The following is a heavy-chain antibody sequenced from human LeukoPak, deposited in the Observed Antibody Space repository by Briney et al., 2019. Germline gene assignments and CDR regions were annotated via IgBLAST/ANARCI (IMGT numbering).Heavy chain of an antibody. CDR1: GFSFSNYA. J-gene: IGHJ4*02. D-gene: IGHD6-19*01. CDR2: IYSGGST. Sequence: GGSLRLSCAASGFSFSNYATSWVRQAPGKGLEWVSVIYSGGSTYYADSVKGRFTISRDNSKNTLYLQMNSLRAEDTAVYYCARRYSSGWYDYWGQGTLVTVSS. CDR3: ARRYSSGWYDY. V-gene: IGHV3-53*01.